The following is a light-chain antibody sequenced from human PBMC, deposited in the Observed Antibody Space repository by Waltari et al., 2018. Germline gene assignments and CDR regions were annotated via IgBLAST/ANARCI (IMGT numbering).Light chain of an antibody. CDR3: SSYAGNRSVV. J-gene: IGLJ2*01. CDR1: SSDVGSYNL. Sequence: QSALTQPASVSGSPGQSITVSCTGTSSDVGSYNLVSWYQQHPGKAPKILIFEVNQPPSRIFNSFSASKSGNTASLTVSGLQAEDGADYYCSSYAGNRSVVFGGGTKLTVL. V-gene: IGLV2-23*02. CDR2: EVN.